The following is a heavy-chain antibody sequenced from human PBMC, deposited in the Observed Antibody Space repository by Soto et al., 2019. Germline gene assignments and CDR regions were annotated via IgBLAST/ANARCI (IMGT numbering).Heavy chain of an antibody. J-gene: IGHJ6*02. CDR3: AVAMVREILIFESSGMHV. D-gene: IGHD3-10*01. CDR1: GGSFNNYA. CDR2: IIPNFATP. Sequence: QVHLVQSGAEVKKPGSSVKVSCKTSGGSFNNYAVSWVRQAPGQGLEWMGGIIPNFATPNYAQKFQDRVTIIADESTSAVDMELRSLRSNDTAVYYCAVAMVREILIFESSGMHVWGQGTTVIVSS. V-gene: IGHV1-69*01.